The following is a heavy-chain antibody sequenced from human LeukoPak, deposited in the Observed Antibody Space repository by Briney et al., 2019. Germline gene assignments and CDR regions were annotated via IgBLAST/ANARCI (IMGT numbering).Heavy chain of an antibody. D-gene: IGHD2-15*01. Sequence: DPGRSLRLSCAASGFTFDDYAMHWVRQAPGKGLEWVSAISGSGGSTYYADSVKGRFTISRDNSKNTLYLQMNSLRAEDTAVYYCAKGSAILPDYYFDYWGQGTLVTVSS. CDR3: AKGSAILPDYYFDY. V-gene: IGHV3-23*01. CDR1: GFTFDDYA. CDR2: ISGSGGST. J-gene: IGHJ4*02.